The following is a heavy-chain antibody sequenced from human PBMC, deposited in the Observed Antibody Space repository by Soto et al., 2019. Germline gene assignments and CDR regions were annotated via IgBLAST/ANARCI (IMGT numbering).Heavy chain of an antibody. D-gene: IGHD3-10*02. J-gene: IGHJ5*01. CDR3: ASMIGDPVLSFDS. CDR2: IFYSGST. Sequence: QVQLQESGPGLVKPSETLSLTCTVSGGSISSYYWSWIRQPPGKGLEWIGFIFYSGSTSYNPSRKSRVTISIATSEYQFSLNLNSVTAADSAVYYCASMIGDPVLSFDSWGQGTLVAVSS. CDR1: GGSISSYY. V-gene: IGHV4-59*01.